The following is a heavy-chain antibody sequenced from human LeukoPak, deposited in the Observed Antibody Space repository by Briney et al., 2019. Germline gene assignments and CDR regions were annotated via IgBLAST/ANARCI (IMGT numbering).Heavy chain of an antibody. CDR2: IYYSGST. D-gene: IGHD1-26*01. CDR1: GVSISSSSYY. Sequence: SETLSLTCTVSGVSISSSSYYWGWIRQPPGKGLEWIGSIYYSGSTYYNPSLKSRVTISVDKSKNQFSLNLSSVTAADTAVYYCARNGAGWYFDYWGQGTLVTVSS. CDR3: ARNGAGWYFDY. J-gene: IGHJ4*02. V-gene: IGHV4-39*07.